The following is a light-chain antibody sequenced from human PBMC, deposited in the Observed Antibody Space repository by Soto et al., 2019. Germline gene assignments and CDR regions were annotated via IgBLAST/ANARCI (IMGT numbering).Light chain of an antibody. J-gene: IGKJ1*01. CDR2: GAS. CDR3: QQYNNWPPWT. V-gene: IGKV3-15*01. CDR1: QSVGSD. Sequence: EIVMTQSPATLSVSPGERATLSCRASQSVGSDLAWYQHTPGQPPRLLIYGASTRATGIPGRFSGSGSGTELTLTISSLQSEDFAVYFCQQYNNWPPWTFGQGTKVDIK.